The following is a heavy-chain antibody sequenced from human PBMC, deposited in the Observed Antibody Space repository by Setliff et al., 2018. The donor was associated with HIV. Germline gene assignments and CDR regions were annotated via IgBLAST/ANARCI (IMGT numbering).Heavy chain of an antibody. CDR2: IYASDSSGST. Sequence: SETLSLTCTVSGGSITTGSYYWSWIRQPAGQGLEWIGHIYASDSSGSTNYNPSLKSRVTISVDMSKNQFSLKLNSVTAADTAVYHCARGDTYYHDSSGYVKSALDCFDVWGQGTMVTV. J-gene: IGHJ3*01. D-gene: IGHD3-22*01. V-gene: IGHV4-61*09. CDR3: ARGDTYYHDSSGYVKSALDCFDV. CDR1: GGSITTGSYY.